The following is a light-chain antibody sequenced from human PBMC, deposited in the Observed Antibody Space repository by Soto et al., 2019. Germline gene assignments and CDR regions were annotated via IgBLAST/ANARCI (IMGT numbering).Light chain of an antibody. J-gene: IGKJ2*01. CDR3: QQYYNTPYT. Sequence: DIVMTQAPDSLAVSLGERATIDCKSSQSVFYSSTNKNYLAWYQQKPGQPPTVLLYWASTRDSGVPDRFSGSGSGTDFTLTISSLQAEDVAVYYCQQYYNTPYTFGQGTKVEIK. CDR2: WAS. CDR1: QSVFYSSTNKNY. V-gene: IGKV4-1*01.